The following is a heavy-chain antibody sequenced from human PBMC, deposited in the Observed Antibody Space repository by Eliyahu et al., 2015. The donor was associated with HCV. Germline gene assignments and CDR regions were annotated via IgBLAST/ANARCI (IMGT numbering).Heavy chain of an antibody. Sequence: EVQLVESGGGLVQPGGSLRLSCAASXFTFRSXXMNWVRQAPGKGLEGVSYISSSSSTIYYADSVKGRFTISRDNAKNSLYLQMNSLRAEDTAVYYCARWAGSGSYYRRDAFDIWGQGTMVTVSS. CDR1: XFTFRSXX. D-gene: IGHD3-10*01. CDR2: ISSSSSTI. V-gene: IGHV3-48*01. J-gene: IGHJ3*02. CDR3: ARWAGSGSYYRRDAFDI.